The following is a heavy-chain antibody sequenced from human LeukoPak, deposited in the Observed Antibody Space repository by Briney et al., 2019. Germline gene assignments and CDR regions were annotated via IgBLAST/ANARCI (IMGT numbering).Heavy chain of an antibody. V-gene: IGHV3-21*04. D-gene: IGHD6-13*01. CDR1: GFTFSSYS. J-gene: IGHJ4*02. CDR2: ISDSSGYI. Sequence: AGGSLRLSCAASGFTFSSYSMNWVRQAPGKGLEWVSSISDSSGYIYYADSVKGRFTISRDNAKNSLYLQMNSLRAEDTALYYCAKDTGLAAAGTLDYWGQGTLVTVSS. CDR3: AKDTGLAAAGTLDY.